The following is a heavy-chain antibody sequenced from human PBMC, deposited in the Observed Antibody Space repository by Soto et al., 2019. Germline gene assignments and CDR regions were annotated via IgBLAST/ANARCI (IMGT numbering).Heavy chain of an antibody. Sequence: GGSLRLSCAASGFTFSSYAMSWVRQAPGKGLEWVSAISASGGNTYYADSVEGRFTVSRDNSKDTLYLQMSRLRAEDTAVYYCAKCGSGSYYNVDYYYYMDVWGKGTTVTVSS. J-gene: IGHJ6*03. V-gene: IGHV3-23*01. CDR1: GFTFSSYA. CDR3: AKCGSGSYYNVDYYYYMDV. CDR2: ISASGGNT. D-gene: IGHD3-10*01.